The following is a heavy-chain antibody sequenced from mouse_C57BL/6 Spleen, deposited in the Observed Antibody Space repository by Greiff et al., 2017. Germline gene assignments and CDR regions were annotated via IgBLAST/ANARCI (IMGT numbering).Heavy chain of an antibody. CDR2: IDPNSGGT. V-gene: IGHV1-72*01. D-gene: IGHD2-3*01. J-gene: IGHJ4*01. CDR3: ERIKGGIYDGSYVGYYARGY. Sequence: QVQLQQPGAELVKPGASVKLSCKASGYTFTSYWMHWVKQRPGRGLEWIGRIDPNSGGTKYNEKFKSKATLTVDKPSSTAYMQLSSLTSEDSAVYYCERIKGGIYDGSYVGYYARGYWGQGTSVPVPS. CDR1: GYTFTSYW.